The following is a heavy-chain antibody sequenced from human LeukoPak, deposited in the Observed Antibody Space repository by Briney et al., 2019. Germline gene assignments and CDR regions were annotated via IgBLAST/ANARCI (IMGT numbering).Heavy chain of an antibody. CDR2: MKPNTGDT. V-gene: IGHV1-8*01. CDR3: ARVGIYYGYYFTDI. Sequence: ASVKVSCKASGYTFTSYDINWVRQATGQGLEWMGWMKPNTGDTGLAQKFQGRVTFTRDTSTSTAYMELSSLRSEDTAVYYCARVGIYYGYYFTDIWGKGTTVTVSS. CDR1: GYTFTSYD. J-gene: IGHJ6*03.